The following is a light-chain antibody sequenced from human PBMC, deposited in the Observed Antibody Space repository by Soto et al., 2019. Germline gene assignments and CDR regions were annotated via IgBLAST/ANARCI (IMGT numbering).Light chain of an antibody. CDR1: SSAVGADNY. CDR2: DVS. J-gene: IGLJ1*01. V-gene: IGLV2-14*01. Sequence: QSALTQPASVSGSPGQSITISCTGTSSAVGADNYVSWYQQHPGKAPKLMIYDVSNRPSGVSNRFSGSKSGNTASLTISGLQAEDEADYYCSSYTSISTLYVFGTGTKLTVL. CDR3: SSYTSISTLYV.